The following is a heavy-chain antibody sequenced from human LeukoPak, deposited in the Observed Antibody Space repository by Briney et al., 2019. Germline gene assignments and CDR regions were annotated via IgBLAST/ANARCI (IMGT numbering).Heavy chain of an antibody. Sequence: GGSLRLSCAASGFTFSSYSMNWVRQAPGKGLEWVSSISSSSSYIYYADSVKGRFTISRDNAKNSLYLQMNSLRAEDTAVYYCARPYCSGGYCYSPPDYWGQGTLVTVSS. J-gene: IGHJ4*02. D-gene: IGHD2-15*01. V-gene: IGHV3-21*01. CDR3: ARPYCSGGYCYSPPDY. CDR1: GFTFSSYS. CDR2: ISSSSSYI.